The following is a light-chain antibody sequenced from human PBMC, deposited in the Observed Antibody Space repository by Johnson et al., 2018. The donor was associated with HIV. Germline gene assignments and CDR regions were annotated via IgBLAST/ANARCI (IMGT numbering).Light chain of an antibody. CDR1: SSNIGNNY. CDR2: DNN. V-gene: IGLV1-51*01. Sequence: QSVLTQPPSVSAAPGQKVTISCSGSSSNIGNNYVSWYQQLPGTAPKLLIYDNNKRPSGIPDRFSASQSGTSATLDITGLQTGDEADYYCGTWDSSMGAQYVFGSGTKVTVL. CDR3: GTWDSSMGAQYV. J-gene: IGLJ1*01.